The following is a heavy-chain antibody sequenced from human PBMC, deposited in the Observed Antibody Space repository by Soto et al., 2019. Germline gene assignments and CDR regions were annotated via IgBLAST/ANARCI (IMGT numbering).Heavy chain of an antibody. CDR1: GGTFSSYA. CDR2: IIPIFGTA. D-gene: IGHD4-4*01. Sequence: SVQVSCKASGGTFSSYAISWVRQAPGQGLEWMGGIIPIFGTANYAQKFQGRVTITADKSTSTAYMELSSLRSEDTAVYYCARRTVTTPYYYYGMDVWGQGPTVTGS. V-gene: IGHV1-69*06. CDR3: ARRTVTTPYYYYGMDV. J-gene: IGHJ6*02.